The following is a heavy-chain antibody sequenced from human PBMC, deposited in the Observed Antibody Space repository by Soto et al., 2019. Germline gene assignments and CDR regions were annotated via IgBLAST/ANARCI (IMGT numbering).Heavy chain of an antibody. V-gene: IGHV3-7*01. CDR2: IKQDGSEN. D-gene: IGHD3-3*01. CDR1: GFTFSSYW. Sequence: GGSLRLSCAASGFTFSSYWMSWVRQAPGKGLEWVANIKQDGSENYYGDSVKGRFTISRDNAKNSLYLQMNSLRAEDTAVYYCSRNIHTYYDLWSGTYNWFDPWGQGTLVTVSS. CDR3: SRNIHTYYDLWSGTYNWFDP. J-gene: IGHJ5*02.